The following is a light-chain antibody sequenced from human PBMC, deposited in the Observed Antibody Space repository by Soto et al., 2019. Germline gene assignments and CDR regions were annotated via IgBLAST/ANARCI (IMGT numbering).Light chain of an antibody. CDR3: QQYNKFSPT. Sequence: VIWMTQSPSLLSASTGDRVTISCRMSQGIGSWLAWYQHKPGRAPKLLIFDGARLESGVPSRFSGSGSGTEFTFTISGLQPEDFATYYCQQYNKFSPTFGQGTKVDIK. CDR2: DGA. CDR1: QGIGSW. J-gene: IGKJ1*01. V-gene: IGKV1D-8*03.